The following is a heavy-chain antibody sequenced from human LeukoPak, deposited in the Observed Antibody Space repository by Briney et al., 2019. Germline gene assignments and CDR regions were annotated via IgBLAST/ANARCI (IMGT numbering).Heavy chain of an antibody. V-gene: IGHV4-61*02. J-gene: IGHJ3*02. D-gene: IGHD2-15*01. CDR3: ARHRSCSGGSCYSNARDAFDI. CDR1: GGSISSGSYY. CDR2: IYTSGST. Sequence: SQTLSLTCTVSGGSISSGSYYWSWIRQPAGKGLEWIGRIYTSGSTNYNPSLKSRVTISVDTSKNQFSLKLSSVTAADTAVYYCARHRSCSGGSCYSNARDAFDIWGQGTMVTVSS.